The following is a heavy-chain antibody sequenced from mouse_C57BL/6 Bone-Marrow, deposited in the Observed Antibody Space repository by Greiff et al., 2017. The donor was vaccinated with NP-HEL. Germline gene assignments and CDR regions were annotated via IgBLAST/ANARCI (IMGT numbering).Heavy chain of an antibody. Sequence: VQLKESGAELVRPGASVTLSCKASGYTFTDYEMHWVKQTPVHGLEWIGAIDPETGGTAYNQKFKGKAILTADKSSSTAYMELRSLTSEDSAVYYCTRSYYWFACWGQGALVTVSA. CDR1: GYTFTDYE. V-gene: IGHV1-15*01. D-gene: IGHD1-1*01. CDR3: TRSYYWFAC. J-gene: IGHJ3*01. CDR2: IDPETGGT.